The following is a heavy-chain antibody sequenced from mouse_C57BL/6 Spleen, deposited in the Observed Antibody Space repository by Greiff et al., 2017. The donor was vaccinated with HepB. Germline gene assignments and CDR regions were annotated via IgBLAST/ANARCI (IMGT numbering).Heavy chain of an antibody. CDR2: IHPSDSDT. CDR3: ATPSIWSYAMDY. J-gene: IGHJ4*01. V-gene: IGHV1-74*01. Sequence: VQLQQPGAELVKPGASVKVSCKASGYTFTSYWMHWVKQRPGQGLEWIGRIHPSDSDTNYNQKFKGKATLTVDKSSSTASMQLSSLTSEDSAVYYCATPSIWSYAMDYWGQGTSVTVSS. D-gene: IGHD1-1*02. CDR1: GYTFTSYW.